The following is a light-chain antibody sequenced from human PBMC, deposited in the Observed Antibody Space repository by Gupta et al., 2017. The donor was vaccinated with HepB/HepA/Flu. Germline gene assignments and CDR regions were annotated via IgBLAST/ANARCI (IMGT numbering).Light chain of an antibody. CDR2: GAS. CDR1: QSVSSSY. J-gene: IGKJ3*01. Sequence: EIVLTQSPGTLSLSPGERATLSCRASQSVSSSYLAWYQQKPGQAPRLLIYGASSRATGIPDRFSGSGYGKDFTLTSSRREHEDCAVYYGQQDCSFFTFGHGTKVDIK. CDR3: QQDCSFFT. V-gene: IGKV3-20*01.